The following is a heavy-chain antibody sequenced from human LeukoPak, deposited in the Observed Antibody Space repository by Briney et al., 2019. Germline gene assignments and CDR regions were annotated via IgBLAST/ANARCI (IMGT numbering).Heavy chain of an antibody. Sequence: PGGSLRLSCAASGFTFSSYSMNWVRQAPGKGLEWVSSISSRSSYIYYADSVKGRFTISRDNAKNSLYLQMNSLRAEDTAVYYCANGGWYGGRASPDYWGQGTLVTVSS. CDR3: ANGGWYGGRASPDY. CDR1: GFTFSSYS. V-gene: IGHV3-21*01. J-gene: IGHJ4*02. CDR2: ISSRSSYI. D-gene: IGHD6-19*01.